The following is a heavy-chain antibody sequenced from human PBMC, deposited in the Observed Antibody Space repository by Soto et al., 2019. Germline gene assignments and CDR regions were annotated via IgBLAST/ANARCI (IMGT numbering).Heavy chain of an antibody. V-gene: IGHV4-30-4*01. J-gene: IGHJ4*02. D-gene: IGHD6-19*01. CDR3: ARRITVAGPFDY. CDR2: IYYTGST. CDR1: GGSINSGDYY. Sequence: SETLSLTCTVSGGSINSGDYYWTWIRQPPGKGLEWIGHIYYTGSTYSNPSLKSRVTISVDTSKNQFSLKLTSVTAADTAVYYCARRITVAGPFDYWGQGTLVTVSS.